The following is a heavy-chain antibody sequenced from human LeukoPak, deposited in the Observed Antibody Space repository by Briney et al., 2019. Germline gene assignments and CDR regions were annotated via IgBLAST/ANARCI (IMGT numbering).Heavy chain of an antibody. Sequence: GGSLRLPCAASGFTFSSSGFNWVRQAPGKGLEWVSSIGPTGTDRYYADSVRGRFTISRDNTKNSMYLQMDSLRDEDTAVYYCATETIGRHYDYWGQGTLLTVSS. J-gene: IGHJ4*02. CDR1: GFTFSSSG. V-gene: IGHV3-21*01. CDR3: ATETIGRHYDY. CDR2: IGPTGTDR. D-gene: IGHD1-14*01.